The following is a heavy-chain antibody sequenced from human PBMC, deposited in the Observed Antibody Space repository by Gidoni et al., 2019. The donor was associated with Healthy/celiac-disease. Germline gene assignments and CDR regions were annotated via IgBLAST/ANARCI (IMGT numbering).Heavy chain of an antibody. CDR1: GYTFTSYD. D-gene: IGHD6-13*01. CDR2: MNPHSGNT. CDR3: ARGRRLYSSSWSSFDY. V-gene: IGHV1-8*01. J-gene: IGHJ4*02. Sequence: GAEVTKPGASVKVFCKASGYTFTSYDINLVRQATGHGLEWMGWMNPHSGNTGDAQKFQDRVTMSRNTSISTAYMELSSLRSEDPAVYYCARGRRLYSSSWSSFDYWGQGTVVTVSS.